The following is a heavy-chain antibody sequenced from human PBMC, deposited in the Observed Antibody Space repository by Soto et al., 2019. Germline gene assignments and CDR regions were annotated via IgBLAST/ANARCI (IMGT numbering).Heavy chain of an antibody. J-gene: IGHJ5*02. Sequence: QVQLQESGPGLVKPSGTLSLTCAVSGGSISNSNWWSWISQPTGKGLEWIGEIYHSGSTNYNPSLHGRVTKSVDKSKNQFSLKLSSVTAADTAVYYCAREKRIAAPYNWFDPWGQGTLVTVSS. D-gene: IGHD6-13*01. CDR2: IYHSGST. CDR1: GGSISNSNW. V-gene: IGHV4-4*02. CDR3: AREKRIAAPYNWFDP.